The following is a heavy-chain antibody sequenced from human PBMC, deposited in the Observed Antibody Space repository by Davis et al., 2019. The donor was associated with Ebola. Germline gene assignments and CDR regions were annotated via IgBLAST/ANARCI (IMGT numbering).Heavy chain of an antibody. CDR2: IYYSGST. Sequence: PSETLSLTCTVSGASISSYYWSWIRQPPGKGLEWIGYIYYSGSTNYNPSLKSRVTISVDTSKNQFSLKLSSVTAADTAVYYCARDRGVDTVSYYYYMDVWGKGTTVTVSS. CDR3: ARDRGVDTVSYYYYMDV. V-gene: IGHV4-59*01. D-gene: IGHD5-18*01. J-gene: IGHJ6*03. CDR1: GASISSYY.